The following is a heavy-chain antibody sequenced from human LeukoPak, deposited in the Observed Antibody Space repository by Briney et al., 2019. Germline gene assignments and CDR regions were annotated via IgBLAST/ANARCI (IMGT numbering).Heavy chain of an antibody. CDR3: ARLGYCSSTSCSPEY. D-gene: IGHD2-2*01. V-gene: IGHV1-69*13. Sequence: SVKVSCKASGGTFSSYAISWVRQAPGQGLEWMGRIIPIFGIANYAQKFQGRVTITADESTSTAYMELSSLRSEDTAVYYCARLGYCSSTSCSPEYWGQGTLVTVSS. CDR1: GGTFSSYA. CDR2: IIPIFGIA. J-gene: IGHJ4*02.